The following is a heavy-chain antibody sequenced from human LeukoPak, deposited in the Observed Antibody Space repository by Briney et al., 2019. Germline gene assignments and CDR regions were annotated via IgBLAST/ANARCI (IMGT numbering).Heavy chain of an antibody. V-gene: IGHV1-8*01. Sequence: VASVKVSCKASGYTFTNYDINWVRQAAGQGLEWMGWMNPNSGNTGYAQKFQGRVTMTRDTSISTAYMELGSLRSEDTAVYYCAKQGNYFGSGSYYGNLFDFWGQGNLVTVSS. CDR1: GYTFTNYD. CDR2: MNPNSGNT. D-gene: IGHD3-10*01. CDR3: AKQGNYFGSGSYYGNLFDF. J-gene: IGHJ5*01.